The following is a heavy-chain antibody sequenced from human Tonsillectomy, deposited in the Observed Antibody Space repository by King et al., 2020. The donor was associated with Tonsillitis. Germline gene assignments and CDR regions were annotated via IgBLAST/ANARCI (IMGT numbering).Heavy chain of an antibody. V-gene: IGHV3-33*05. CDR1: GFTFSSYG. D-gene: IGHD1-26*01. J-gene: IGHJ6*02. Sequence: QLVQSGGGVVQPGRSLRLSCAASGFTFSSYGMHWVRQAPGKGLEWVAVISYDGSNKNYADSVKGRFTISRDNSKNTLYLQMNSLRAEDTAVYYCARDTGIVGATGHYYYGMDVWGQGTTVTVSS. CDR2: ISYDGSNK. CDR3: ARDTGIVGATGHYYYGMDV.